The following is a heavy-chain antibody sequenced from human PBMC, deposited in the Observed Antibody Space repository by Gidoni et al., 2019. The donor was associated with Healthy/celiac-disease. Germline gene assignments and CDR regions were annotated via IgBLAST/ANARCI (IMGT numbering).Heavy chain of an antibody. CDR1: GFTVRSNY. CDR3: ARERVWLGPDYGMDV. CDR2: IYSGGST. D-gene: IGHD6-19*01. J-gene: IGHJ6*02. V-gene: IGHV3-66*02. Sequence: EVQLVESGGGLVQPGGSLRLSCAASGFTVRSNYMSWVRQAPGKGLEWVSVIYSGGSTYYADSVKGRFTISRDNSKNTLYLQMNSLRAEDTAVYYCARERVWLGPDYGMDVWGQGTTVTVSS.